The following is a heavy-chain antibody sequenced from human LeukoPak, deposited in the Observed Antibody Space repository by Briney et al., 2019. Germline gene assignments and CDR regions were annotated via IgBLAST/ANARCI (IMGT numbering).Heavy chain of an antibody. Sequence: GASVKVSCKASGYIFTDYYIHWVRQAPGQGLEWMGWIDPNSGGTHHAPNFQGRATMTRDTSSSTVYMDLSRLRSADTAIYYCARSRTPLYYYGMHVWGLGPSVTVSS. D-gene: IGHD1-1*01. V-gene: IGHV1-2*02. CDR1: GYIFTDYY. CDR2: IDPNSGGT. CDR3: ARSRTPLYYYGMHV. J-gene: IGHJ6*02.